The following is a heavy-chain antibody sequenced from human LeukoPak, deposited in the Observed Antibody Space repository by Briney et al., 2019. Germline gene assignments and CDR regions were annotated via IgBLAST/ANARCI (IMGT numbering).Heavy chain of an antibody. D-gene: IGHD1-26*01. CDR1: GFTFSNAW. J-gene: IGHJ4*02. CDR3: TTDDGGSEFDY. Sequence: HLGGTIRLSCAASGFTFSNAWMSWVRQAPGKGLEWVGRIKSKSDGGTTDYAPSVEGRFTISRDDSKNTLYLQMNSLKSEDTAVYYCTTDDGGSEFDYWGQGTLVAVSS. V-gene: IGHV3-15*01. CDR2: IKSKSDGGTT.